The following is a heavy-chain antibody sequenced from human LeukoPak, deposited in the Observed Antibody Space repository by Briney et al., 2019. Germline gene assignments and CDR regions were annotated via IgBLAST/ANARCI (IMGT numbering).Heavy chain of an antibody. CDR2: ISYDGSNK. CDR1: GFTFSSYA. J-gene: IGHJ4*02. D-gene: IGHD6-19*01. Sequence: GGSLRLSGAASGFTFSSYAMHWVRQAPGKGLEWVAVISYDGSNKYYADSVKGRFTISRDNSKNTLYLQMGSLRAEDMAVYYCARVAVPGTYDYWGQGTLVTVSS. V-gene: IGHV3-30*14. CDR3: ARVAVPGTYDY.